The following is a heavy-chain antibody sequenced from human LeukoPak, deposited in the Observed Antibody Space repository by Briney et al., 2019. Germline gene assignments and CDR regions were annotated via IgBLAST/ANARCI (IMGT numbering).Heavy chain of an antibody. CDR3: ARGSGSPPHYYGMDV. D-gene: IGHD3-10*01. V-gene: IGHV4-59*01. CDR1: GDSISSNY. J-gene: IGHJ6*02. CDR2: IYNSGST. Sequence: SETLSLTCTVSGDSISSNYWSWIRQPPGKGLEWIGYIYNSGSTNYNPSLKSRVTISVDTSKNQFSLKLSSVTAADTAVYYCARGSGSPPHYYGMDVWGQGTTVTVSS.